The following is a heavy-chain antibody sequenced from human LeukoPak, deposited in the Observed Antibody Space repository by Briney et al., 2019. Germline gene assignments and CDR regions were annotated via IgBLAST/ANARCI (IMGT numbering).Heavy chain of an antibody. CDR2: ISGDGDST. Sequence: PGGSLRLSCAASGFTFDNYAMHWVRQVPGKGLEWVSLISGDGDSTYYTDSVKGRFTISRDNSKNSLYLQMNSLRTEDTALYYCAKDIGADYYYDSSGYFIWGQGTMVTVSS. CDR3: AKDIGADYYYDSSGYFI. V-gene: IGHV3-43*02. D-gene: IGHD3-22*01. J-gene: IGHJ3*02. CDR1: GFTFDNYA.